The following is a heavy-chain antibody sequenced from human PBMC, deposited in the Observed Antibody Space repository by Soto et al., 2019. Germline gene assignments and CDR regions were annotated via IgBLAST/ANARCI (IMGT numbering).Heavy chain of an antibody. CDR2: ISGSGGST. D-gene: IGHD2-2*01. V-gene: IGHV3-23*01. CDR1: GCTFSSYA. J-gene: IGHJ5*02. CDR3: VRDCHFFSSSCYRNGFHP. Sequence: GEALSLTCAASGCTFSSYALSWVRQAPGKGLEWVSAISGSGGSTYYADAVKGRFTISRDNSKHTLHLEMNSLRAEDTAVYYCVRDCHFFSSSCYRNGFHPFPQG.